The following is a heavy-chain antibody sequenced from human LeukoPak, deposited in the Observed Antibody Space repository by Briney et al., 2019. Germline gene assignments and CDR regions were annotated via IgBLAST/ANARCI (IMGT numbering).Heavy chain of an antibody. Sequence: GGSLRLSCAASGFTFSSYWMHWVRQAPGKGLVWVSRINSDGSSTSYADSVKGRFTISRDNAKNTLYLQMNSLRAEDTAVYYCARGDASGWYYGEFYFDYWGQGTLVTVSS. CDR1: GFTFSSYW. D-gene: IGHD6-19*01. V-gene: IGHV3-74*01. CDR2: INSDGSST. J-gene: IGHJ4*02. CDR3: ARGDASGWYYGEFYFDY.